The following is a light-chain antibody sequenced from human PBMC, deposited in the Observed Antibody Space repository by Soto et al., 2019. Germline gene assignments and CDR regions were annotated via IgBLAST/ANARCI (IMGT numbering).Light chain of an antibody. CDR3: QQYYSYPYT. Sequence: DIQMTQSPSTRSASIGDRVTITCRASQIIGSSLAWYQHKPGKAPKLLIYDALTLQSGVPSRYSGSESGTEFTLTISSLQPGDSATYYGQQYYSYPYTFGQGTKLEI. CDR1: QIIGSS. CDR2: DAL. J-gene: IGKJ2*01. V-gene: IGKV1-5*01.